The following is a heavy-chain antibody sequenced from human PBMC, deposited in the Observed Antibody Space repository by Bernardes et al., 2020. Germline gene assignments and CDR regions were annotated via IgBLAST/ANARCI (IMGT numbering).Heavy chain of an antibody. CDR1: GYTFTSYG. Sequence: ASVKVSCKASGYTFTSYGISWVRQAPGQGLEWMGWISAYNGNTNYAQKLQGRVTMTTDTSTSTAYMELRSLRSDDTAVYYCARGAAGKGIYYYGMGVWGQGTTVTVSS. CDR2: ISAYNGNT. CDR3: ARGAAGKGIYYYGMGV. J-gene: IGHJ6*02. V-gene: IGHV1-18*01. D-gene: IGHD6-13*01.